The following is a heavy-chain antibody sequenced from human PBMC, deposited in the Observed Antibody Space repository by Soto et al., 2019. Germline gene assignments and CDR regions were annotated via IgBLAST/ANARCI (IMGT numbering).Heavy chain of an antibody. Sequence: QEQLVESGGGVVQPGGTLKLSCAASGFSFSRYGIHWVRQTPGKGLEWVAVIWYDGSNQYYADFVKGRFTISRDNFKNTAFLPLSSLRAEDTAVYYCPRVLGKTSGYYFDFWGQGTLVTVSS. CDR2: IWYDGSNQ. J-gene: IGHJ4*02. CDR1: GFSFSRYG. CDR3: PRVLGKTSGYYFDF. V-gene: IGHV3-33*01.